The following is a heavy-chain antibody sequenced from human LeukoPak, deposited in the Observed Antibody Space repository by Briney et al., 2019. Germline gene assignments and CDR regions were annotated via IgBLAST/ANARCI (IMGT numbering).Heavy chain of an antibody. CDR1: GFTFDDYA. Sequence: PGGSLRLSCAASGFTFDDYAMPWVRQAPGKGLEWVSGISWNSGSIGYADSVKGRFTISRDNAKNSLYLQMNSLRAEDTALYYCAKDTAMVEYYFDYWGQGTLVTVSS. CDR2: ISWNSGSI. J-gene: IGHJ4*02. CDR3: AKDTAMVEYYFDY. V-gene: IGHV3-9*01. D-gene: IGHD5-18*01.